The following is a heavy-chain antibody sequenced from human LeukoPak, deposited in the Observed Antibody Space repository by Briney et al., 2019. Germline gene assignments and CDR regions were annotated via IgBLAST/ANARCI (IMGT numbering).Heavy chain of an antibody. CDR2: IYSGGST. D-gene: IGHD3-22*01. Sequence: GGSLRVSCAASGFTVSSNHMSWVRQAPGKGLEWVSVIYSGGSTYYADSVKGRFTISRDNSKNTLYLQMNSLRAEDTAVYYCAKDLDLYDSSGYLGDWGQGTLVTVSS. CDR3: AKDLDLYDSSGYLGD. CDR1: GFTVSSNH. J-gene: IGHJ4*02. V-gene: IGHV3-53*01.